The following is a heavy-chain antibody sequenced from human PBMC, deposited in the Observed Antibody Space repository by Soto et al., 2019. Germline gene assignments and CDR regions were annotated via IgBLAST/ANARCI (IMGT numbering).Heavy chain of an antibody. V-gene: IGHV4-61*05. CDR1: GGSISSSSYY. CDR3: ARHTRVMTTFDY. D-gene: IGHD4-17*01. Sequence: PSETLSLACTVSGGSISSSSYYWGWIRQPPGKGLEWIGYIYYSGSTNYNPSLKSRVTISVDTSKNQFSLKLSSVTAADTAVYYCARHTRVMTTFDYWGQGTLVTVSS. CDR2: IYYSGST. J-gene: IGHJ4*02.